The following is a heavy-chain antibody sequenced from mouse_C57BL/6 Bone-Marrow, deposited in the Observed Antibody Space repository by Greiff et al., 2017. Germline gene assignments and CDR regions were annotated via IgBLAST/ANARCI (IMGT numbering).Heavy chain of an antibody. CDR3: AIITLRSRFAMDY. D-gene: IGHD1-1*01. Sequence: QVQLQQPGAELVKPGASVKVSCKASGYTFTSYWMHWVKQRPGQGLEWIGRIHPSDSDTNYNQKFKGKATLTVDKSSSTAYMQLSSLTSGDSAVYYCAIITLRSRFAMDYWGQGTSVTVSS. J-gene: IGHJ4*01. V-gene: IGHV1-74*01. CDR2: IHPSDSDT. CDR1: GYTFTSYW.